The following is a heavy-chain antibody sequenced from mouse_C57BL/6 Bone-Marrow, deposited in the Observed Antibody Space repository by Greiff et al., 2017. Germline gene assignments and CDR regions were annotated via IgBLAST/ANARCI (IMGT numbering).Heavy chain of an antibody. CDR1: GYAFSSSW. Sequence: VKLQESGPELVKPGASVKISCKASGYAFSSSWMNWVKQRPGKGLEWIGRIYPGDGDTNYNGKFKGKATLTADKSSSTAYMQLSSLTSEDSAVYFCAKNCFAYWGQGTLVTVSA. V-gene: IGHV1-82*01. J-gene: IGHJ3*01. CDR2: IYPGDGDT. CDR3: AKNCFAY.